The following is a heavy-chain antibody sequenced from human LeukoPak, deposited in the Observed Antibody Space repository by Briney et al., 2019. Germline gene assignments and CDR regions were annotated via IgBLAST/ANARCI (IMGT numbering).Heavy chain of an antibody. CDR1: GGSISSYY. CDR3: TTDPSPEIVD. Sequence: ETLSLTCTVSGGSISSYYWSWIRQPAGKGLEWVGRIKSKTDGGTTDYAAPVKGRFTISRDDSKNTLYLQMNSLKTEDTAVYYCTTDPSPEIVDWGQGTLVTVSS. V-gene: IGHV3-15*01. CDR2: IKSKTDGGTT. J-gene: IGHJ4*02. D-gene: IGHD2/OR15-2a*01.